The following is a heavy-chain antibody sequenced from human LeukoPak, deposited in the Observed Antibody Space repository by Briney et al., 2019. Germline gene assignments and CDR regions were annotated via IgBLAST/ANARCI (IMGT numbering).Heavy chain of an antibody. CDR2: ISYDGSNK. CDR3: ARGLNAGVRPKGMDV. J-gene: IGHJ6*02. V-gene: IGHV3-30-3*01. CDR1: GFTFSSYA. Sequence: PGGSLRLSCAASGFTFSSYAMHWVRQAPGKGLEWVAVISYDGSNKYYADSVKGRLTISRDNSKNTLYLQMNSLRAEDTAVYYCARGLNAGVRPKGMDVWGQGTTVTVSS. D-gene: IGHD3-10*01.